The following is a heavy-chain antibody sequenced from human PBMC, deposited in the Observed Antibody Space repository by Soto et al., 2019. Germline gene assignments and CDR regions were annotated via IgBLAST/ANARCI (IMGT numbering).Heavy chain of an antibody. CDR1: GYSFSNYW. J-gene: IGHJ4*02. D-gene: IGHD3-22*01. Sequence: PGESLKISCKGSGYSFSNYWIGWVRQMPGKGLEWMGIIYPGDSDTRYSPSFQGQVTFSADKSISTAYLQWSSLKASDPAIYYCARREFYDSTGYTFDYWGQGTLVTVSS. CDR3: ARREFYDSTGYTFDY. V-gene: IGHV5-51*01. CDR2: IYPGDSDT.